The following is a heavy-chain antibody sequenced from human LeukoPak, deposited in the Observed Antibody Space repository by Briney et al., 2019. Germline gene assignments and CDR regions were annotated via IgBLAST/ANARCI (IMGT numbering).Heavy chain of an antibody. J-gene: IGHJ4*02. V-gene: IGHV4-59*01. D-gene: IGHD3-16*02. Sequence: SETLSLTCTVSGGSISSYYWSWIRQPPGKGLEWIGYIYYSGSTNYNPSLKSRVTISVDTSKNQYSLKLSSVTAADTAVYYCARYIWGSYPTFEDYWGQGTLVTVSS. CDR1: GGSISSYY. CDR3: ARYIWGSYPTFEDY. CDR2: IYYSGST.